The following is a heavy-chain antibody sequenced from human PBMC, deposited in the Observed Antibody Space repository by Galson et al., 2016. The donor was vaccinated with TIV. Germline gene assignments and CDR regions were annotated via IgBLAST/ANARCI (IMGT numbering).Heavy chain of an antibody. Sequence: GGSISSGGHYWSWIRQHPGKGLEWIGYIYKRDSYNSGSTYYNPSLKNRVSISVDTSKNHFSLRLSSVTAADTAVYYCARWADSGSYYEYFHHWGQGTLVTVSS. J-gene: IGHJ1*01. CDR2: IYKRDSYNSGST. CDR1: GGSISSGGHY. CDR3: ARWADSGSYYEYFHH. D-gene: IGHD1-26*01. V-gene: IGHV4-31*02.